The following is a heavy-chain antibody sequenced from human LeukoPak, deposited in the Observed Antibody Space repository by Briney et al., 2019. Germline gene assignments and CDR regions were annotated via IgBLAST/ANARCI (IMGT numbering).Heavy chain of an antibody. CDR1: GYTFTSYG. J-gene: IGHJ4*02. V-gene: IGHV1-18*01. Sequence: ASVKVSCKASGYTFTSYGISWVRQAPGQGLEWMGWISAYNGNTNYAQKLQGRVTMTTDTSTSTAYMELRSLRSDDTAVYYCATAGELQPIYYFDYWGQGTLVTVSS. D-gene: IGHD1-26*01. CDR3: ATAGELQPIYYFDY. CDR2: ISAYNGNT.